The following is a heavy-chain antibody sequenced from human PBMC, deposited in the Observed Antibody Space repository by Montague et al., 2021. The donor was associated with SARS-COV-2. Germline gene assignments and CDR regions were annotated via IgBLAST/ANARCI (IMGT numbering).Heavy chain of an antibody. J-gene: IGHJ4*02. V-gene: IGHV4-4*07. D-gene: IGHD5-18*01. Sequence: SETLSLTCTVSGASISSSYWGWIRQTAGKGLEWIGRIDNSGSPKYNPSLKSRVTMSLDTSKNQFSLKVNSVTVADTAMYFCARDGRRLYTYGSLDYWGQGTLVTVSS. CDR3: ARDGRRLYTYGSLDY. CDR2: IDNSGSP. CDR1: GASISSSY.